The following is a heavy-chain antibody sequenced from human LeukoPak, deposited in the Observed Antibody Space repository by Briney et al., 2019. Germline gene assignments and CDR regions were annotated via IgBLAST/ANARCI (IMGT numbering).Heavy chain of an antibody. CDR3: ARLRSKYWFDP. CDR1: GFTFSSYW. V-gene: IGHV3-21*01. D-gene: IGHD4-11*01. J-gene: IGHJ5*02. CDR2: ISSTSTYM. Sequence: GGSLRLSCAASGFTFSSYWMHWVRQAPGKGLVWVSSISSTSTYMYYADSVKGRFTISRDNAKNSLFLQMNSLRAEDTAVYYCARLRSKYWFDPWGQGTLVTVSS.